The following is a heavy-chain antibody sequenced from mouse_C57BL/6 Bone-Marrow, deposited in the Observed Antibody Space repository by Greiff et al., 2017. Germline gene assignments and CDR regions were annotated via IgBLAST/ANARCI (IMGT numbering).Heavy chain of an antibody. Sequence: QVQLQQPGAELVKPGASVKLSCKASGYTFTSYWMHWVKQRPGQGLEWIGMIHPNSGSTNYNEKFKSKATLTVDKSSSTAYMQLSSLTSEDSAVYYCAFYYYGSSRSWGNYRGQGTTLTVAS. CDR3: AFYYYGSSRSWGNY. V-gene: IGHV1-64*01. CDR2: IHPNSGST. CDR1: GYTFTSYW. D-gene: IGHD1-1*01. J-gene: IGHJ2*01.